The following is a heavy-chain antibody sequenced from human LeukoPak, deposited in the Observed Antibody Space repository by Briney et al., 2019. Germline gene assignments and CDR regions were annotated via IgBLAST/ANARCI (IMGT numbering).Heavy chain of an antibody. CDR2: ISGSGGST. V-gene: IGHV3-23*01. D-gene: IGHD6-19*01. Sequence: PGGSLRLSCAASGFTVSSNYMSWVRQAPGKGLEWVSAISGSGGSTYYADSVKGRFTISRDNSKNTLYLQMNSLRAEDTAVYYCAKDTRIISPVAAFDIWGQGTMVTVSS. CDR3: AKDTRIISPVAAFDI. J-gene: IGHJ3*02. CDR1: GFTVSSNY.